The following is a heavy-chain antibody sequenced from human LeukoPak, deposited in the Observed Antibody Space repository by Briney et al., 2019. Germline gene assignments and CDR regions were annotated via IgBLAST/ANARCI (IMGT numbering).Heavy chain of an antibody. V-gene: IGHV3-23*01. CDR1: GFTFSSYA. CDR2: ISGSGSST. CDR3: AKDPRLLMTTRGNWFDP. J-gene: IGHJ5*02. D-gene: IGHD5-24*01. Sequence: GGSLRLSCAASGFTFSSYAMSWLRQAPGKGLEWVSGISGSGSSTYYADSVKGRFTISRDKSKNTLYMQMNSLRAEDTAVYYCAKDPRLLMTTRGNWFDPWGQGTLVTVSP.